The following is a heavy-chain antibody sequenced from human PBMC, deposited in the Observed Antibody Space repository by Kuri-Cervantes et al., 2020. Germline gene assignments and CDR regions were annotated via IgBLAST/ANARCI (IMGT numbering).Heavy chain of an antibody. D-gene: IGHD5-18*01. J-gene: IGHJ4*02. V-gene: IGHV3-53*04. CDR3: ARGREVGTAMAFDS. CDR1: GFSFSIYS. CDR2: IYSGGTT. Sequence: GGSLRLSCAATGFSFSIYSMNWVRQASGKGLDWVSVIYSGGTTYYADSVKGRFTISRHNSKNTLDLQMNNLRIEDTAVYYCARGREVGTAMAFDSWGQGTPVTVSS.